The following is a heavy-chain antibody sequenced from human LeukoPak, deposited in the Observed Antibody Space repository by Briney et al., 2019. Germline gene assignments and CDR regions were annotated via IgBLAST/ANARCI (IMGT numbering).Heavy chain of an antibody. Sequence: QAGGSLRLSCAASGFIFSNYAMNWVRQAPGKRLEWVSAISDSSDSTYYADSVKVRFTISRDNSKNTLYLQMNSLRVDDTAVYYCAKDARWESSQQWGGYWYFDLWGRGTRVTVSS. CDR3: AKDARWESSQQWGGYWYFDL. V-gene: IGHV3-23*01. D-gene: IGHD3-16*02. J-gene: IGHJ2*01. CDR1: GFIFSNYA. CDR2: ISDSSDST.